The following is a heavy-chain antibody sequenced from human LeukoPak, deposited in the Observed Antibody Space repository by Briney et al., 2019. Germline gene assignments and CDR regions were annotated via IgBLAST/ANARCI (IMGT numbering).Heavy chain of an antibody. J-gene: IGHJ4*02. D-gene: IGHD3-16*02. CDR2: ISGSGGST. CDR3: AKGYDYVWGSYRSQFDY. Sequence: GGSLRLSCAASGFTFSSYAMSWVRQAPGKGLEWVSAISGSGGSTYYADSVKGRFTISRDNSKNTLYLQMNSLRAEDRAVYYCAKGYDYVWGSYRSQFDYWGQGTLVTVSS. CDR1: GFTFSSYA. V-gene: IGHV3-23*01.